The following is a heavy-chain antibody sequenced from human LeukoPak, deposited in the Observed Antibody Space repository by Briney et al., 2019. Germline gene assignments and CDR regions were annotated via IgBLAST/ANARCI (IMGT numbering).Heavy chain of an antibody. V-gene: IGHV3-21*01. CDR3: ASAHGKDAFDI. J-gene: IGHJ3*02. CDR2: ISSSSSYI. CDR1: GFTFSSYS. Sequence: GGSLRLSCAASGFTFSSYSMNWVRQAPGKGLEWVSSISSSSSYIYYADSVKGRFTISRDNAKNSLYLQMNSLRAEDTAVYYCASAHGKDAFDIWGQGTMVTVSS.